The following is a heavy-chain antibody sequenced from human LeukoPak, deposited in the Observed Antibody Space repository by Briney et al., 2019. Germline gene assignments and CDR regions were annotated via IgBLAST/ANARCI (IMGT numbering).Heavy chain of an antibody. Sequence: GGSLRLSCAASGFTFSIYAMSWVRLAPGKGLEWVSAVSGSGGSTYYADSVKGRFTISRDNSKNTLYLQMNSLRAEDTAVYYCAKGGAKYCSSTSCSPFDPWGQGTLVTVSS. D-gene: IGHD2-2*01. CDR3: AKGGAKYCSSTSCSPFDP. CDR2: VSGSGGST. CDR1: GFTFSIYA. V-gene: IGHV3-23*01. J-gene: IGHJ5*02.